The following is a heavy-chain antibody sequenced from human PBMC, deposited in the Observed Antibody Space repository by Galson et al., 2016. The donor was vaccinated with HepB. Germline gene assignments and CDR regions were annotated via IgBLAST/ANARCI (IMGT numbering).Heavy chain of an antibody. CDR2: IWYDGSIK. J-gene: IGHJ4*02. Sequence: SLRLSCAASGFSFSDYFMAWIRQAPGKGLEWVAVIWYDGSIKYYADSVKGRFTISRDNSKNTLYLQMNSLRAEETAVYYCARGRYDILTLANWGQGTLVTVSS. V-gene: IGHV3-33*08. D-gene: IGHD3-9*01. CDR3: ARGRYDILTLAN. CDR1: GFSFSDYF.